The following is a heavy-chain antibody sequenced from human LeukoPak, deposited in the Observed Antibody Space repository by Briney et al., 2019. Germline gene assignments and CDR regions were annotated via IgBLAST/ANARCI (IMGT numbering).Heavy chain of an antibody. CDR3: ATPPGEYCSSTSCYWVDY. V-gene: IGHV4-39*01. D-gene: IGHD2-2*01. CDR2: IYYRGST. Sequence: SETLSLTCTVSGGSISSSSYYWGWIRQPPGRELEWIGSIYYRGSTYYNPSLKSRVTISVDTSKNQFSLKLTSVTAADTAVYYCATPPGEYCSSTSCYWVDYWGQGTLVTVSS. CDR1: GGSISSSSYY. J-gene: IGHJ4*02.